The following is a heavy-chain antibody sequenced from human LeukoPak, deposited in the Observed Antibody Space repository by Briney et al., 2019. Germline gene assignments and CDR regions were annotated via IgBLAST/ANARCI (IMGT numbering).Heavy chain of an antibody. CDR1: GYTFTSYG. Sequence: VASVKVSCKTSGYTFTSYGISWVRQAPGQGLEWMGWISPYNGNTKYIQKFQGRVTMTTDTSTSTAYMEVRSLRSDDTAVYYCAREGSPFYYYYMDVWGKGTTVTVSS. D-gene: IGHD2-15*01. J-gene: IGHJ6*03. V-gene: IGHV1-18*01. CDR3: AREGSPFYYYYMDV. CDR2: ISPYNGNT.